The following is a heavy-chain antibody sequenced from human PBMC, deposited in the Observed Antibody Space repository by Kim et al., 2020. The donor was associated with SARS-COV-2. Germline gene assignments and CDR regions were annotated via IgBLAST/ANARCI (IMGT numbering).Heavy chain of an antibody. Sequence: GGSLRLSCAASGFTFSTAPMGWVRQAPGKGLVWVSRIGWGGTGTCYADSVKGRVTMSSDKSKNTVYLHMNSLRVEDTAVYYCAKGVTNSGFDYWGQGAQVTVSS. CDR3: AKGVTNSGFDY. CDR1: GFTFSTAP. CDR2: IGWGGTGT. V-gene: IGHV3-23*01. J-gene: IGHJ4*02. D-gene: IGHD4-17*01.